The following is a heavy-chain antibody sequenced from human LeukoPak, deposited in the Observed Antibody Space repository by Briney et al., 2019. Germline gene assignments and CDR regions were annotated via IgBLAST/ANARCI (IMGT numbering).Heavy chain of an antibody. D-gene: IGHD6-6*01. J-gene: IGHJ4*02. CDR3: ARGGGSSIAARPGMDY. Sequence: GGSLRLSCAASGVTLSSYAMSWARQAPGKGLEWVSGISSSGSGGNTYYADSVKGRFTISRDNSKNTLYLQMNSLRAEDTAVYYCARGGGSSIAARPGMDYWGQGTLVTVSS. CDR1: GVTLSSYA. V-gene: IGHV3-23*01. CDR2: ISSSGSGGNT.